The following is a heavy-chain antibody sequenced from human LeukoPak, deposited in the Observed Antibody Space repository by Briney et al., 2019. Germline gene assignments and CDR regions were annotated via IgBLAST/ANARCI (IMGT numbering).Heavy chain of an antibody. V-gene: IGHV1-18*01. CDR1: GYTFTSYG. CDR3: ARKSYLRTIREDDALDI. J-gene: IGHJ3*02. D-gene: IGHD1-26*01. CDR2: ISPYNGNT. Sequence: ASVKVSCKASGYTFTSYGVSWVRQAPGQGLEWLGWISPYNGNTNYAQKVQGRVTMTTDTSPSTAYMELRSLISDDTAVYYCARKSYLRTIREDDALDIWGQGTKVTVSS.